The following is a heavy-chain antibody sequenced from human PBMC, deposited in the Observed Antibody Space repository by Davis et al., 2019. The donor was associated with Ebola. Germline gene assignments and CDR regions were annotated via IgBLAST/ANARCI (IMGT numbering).Heavy chain of an antibody. J-gene: IGHJ6*02. CDR3: ARDALGDFWSGYYYYYGMDV. CDR1: GGSFSGYY. CDR2: INHSGST. Sequence: MPSETLSLTCTVYGGSFSGYYWSWIRQPPGKGLEWIGEINHSGSTNYNPSLWGRVTISIDTSKNQFSLKLSSVTAADTAVYYCARDALGDFWSGYYYYYGMDVWGQGTTVTVSS. V-gene: IGHV4-34*01. D-gene: IGHD3-3*01.